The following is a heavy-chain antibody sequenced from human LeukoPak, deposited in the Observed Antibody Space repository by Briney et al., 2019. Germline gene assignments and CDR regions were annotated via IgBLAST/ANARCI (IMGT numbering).Heavy chain of an antibody. CDR2: IGTAGDT. D-gene: IGHD6-19*01. CDR3: VRDPSGRGMDV. J-gene: IGHJ6*02. Sequence: GGSLRLSCAASGFTFSTYDFQWVRQATGKGLEWVSGIGTAGDTHYAGSVKGRFTVSRENAKNSLYLQMNNLRAGDTAVYYCVRDPSGRGMDVWGQGTTVTVSS. CDR1: GFTFSTYD. V-gene: IGHV3-13*01.